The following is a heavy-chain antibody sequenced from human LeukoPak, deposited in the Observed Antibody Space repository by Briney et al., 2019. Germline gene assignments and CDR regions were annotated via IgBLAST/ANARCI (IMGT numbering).Heavy chain of an antibody. J-gene: IGHJ6*02. D-gene: IGHD2-2*01. V-gene: IGHV3-30-3*01. Sequence: PGGSLRLSCAASGFTFSSYAMHWVRQAPGKGLAWVAVMSYDGSNKYYADSVKGRFTISRDNSKNTLYLQMNSLRAEDTAVYYCAREGAGYCSSTSCYGGSAPHPGYYYYGMDVWGQGTTVTVSS. CDR1: GFTFSSYA. CDR3: AREGAGYCSSTSCYGGSAPHPGYYYYGMDV. CDR2: MSYDGSNK.